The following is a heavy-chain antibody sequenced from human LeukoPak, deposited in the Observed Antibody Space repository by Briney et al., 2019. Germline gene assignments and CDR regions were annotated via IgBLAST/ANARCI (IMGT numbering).Heavy chain of an antibody. Sequence: SETLSLTCAVSGDSISTTDFAWAWLRQPPGQGLEWIATISSSGKSYYNPYLMSRVTISVDTSKNQFSLDVTSVTAADTGLFYCARFKGGTGFDYWGRGILVIVS. CDR2: ISSSGKS. CDR3: ARFKGGTGFDY. CDR1: GDSISTTDFA. D-gene: IGHD1-26*01. V-gene: IGHV4-39*01. J-gene: IGHJ4*02.